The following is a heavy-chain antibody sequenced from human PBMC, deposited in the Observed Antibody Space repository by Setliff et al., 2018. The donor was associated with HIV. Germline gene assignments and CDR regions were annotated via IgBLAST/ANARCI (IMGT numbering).Heavy chain of an antibody. D-gene: IGHD2-8*02. V-gene: IGHV4-4*09. CDR1: GGSISSYY. J-gene: IGHJ4*02. CDR2: IYTSGST. Sequence: SETLSLTCTVSGGSISSYYWSWIRQPPGKGLEWIGYIYTSGSTNYNPSLKSRVTISVDTSKNQFSLNLSSVTAADTALYFCARLIHTGLLYFDYWGLGMLVTVSS. CDR3: ARLIHTGLLYFDY.